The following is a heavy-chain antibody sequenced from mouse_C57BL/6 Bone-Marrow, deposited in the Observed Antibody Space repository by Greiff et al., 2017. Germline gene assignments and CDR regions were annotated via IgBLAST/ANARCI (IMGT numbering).Heavy chain of an antibody. CDR2: INPSSGYT. CDR1: GYTFTSYW. J-gene: IGHJ3*01. V-gene: IGHV1-7*01. Sequence: VKLVESGAELAKPGASVKLSCKASGYTFTSYWMHWVKQRPGQGLEWIGYINPSSGYTKYNQKFKDKATLTADKSSRTAYMQLSSLTYKYAAVYYCSGVYYDYDGAYWGQGTLVTVSA. D-gene: IGHD2-4*01. CDR3: SGVYYDYDGAY.